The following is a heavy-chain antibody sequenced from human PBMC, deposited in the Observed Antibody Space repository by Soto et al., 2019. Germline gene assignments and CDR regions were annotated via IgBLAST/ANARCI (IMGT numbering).Heavy chain of an antibody. D-gene: IGHD3-10*01. J-gene: IGHJ5*02. Sequence: QVQLVQSGAEVKKPGSSVRVSCKASGDTFNLYTIHWVRQAPGQGLEWLGRIIPMVGMSNYAQRFQGRVTMIADKSTSTVYMQLSSLRSEDTALYYCATSYGSGSRPFDNWGQGTLVSVSS. CDR3: ATSYGSGSRPFDN. CDR1: GDTFNLYT. CDR2: IIPMVGMS. V-gene: IGHV1-69*02.